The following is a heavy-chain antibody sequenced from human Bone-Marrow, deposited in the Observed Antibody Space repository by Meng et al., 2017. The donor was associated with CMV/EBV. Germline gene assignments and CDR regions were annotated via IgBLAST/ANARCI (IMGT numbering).Heavy chain of an antibody. CDR2: INPNSGGT. Sequence: ASVKVSCKASGYTFTGYYMHWVRQAPGQGLEWMGWINPNSGGTNYAQKFQGRVTMTRDTSISTAYMELSSLRSEDTAVYYCARASDFWSGSKDWFDPWGQGTLVTVSS. V-gene: IGHV1-2*02. CDR3: ARASDFWSGSKDWFDP. J-gene: IGHJ5*02. D-gene: IGHD3-3*01. CDR1: GYTFTGYY.